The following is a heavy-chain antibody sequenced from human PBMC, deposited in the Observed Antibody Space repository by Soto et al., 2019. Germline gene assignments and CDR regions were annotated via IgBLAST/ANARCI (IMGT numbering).Heavy chain of an antibody. CDR3: ARGISWGYSYAYDAFDT. J-gene: IGHJ3*02. CDR1: GYTFTSYG. D-gene: IGHD5-18*01. V-gene: IGHV1-18*01. CDR2: ISAYNGNT. Sequence: GASVKVSCKASGYTFTSYGISWVRQAPGQGLEWMGWISAYNGNTNYAQKLQGRVTMTTDTSTSTAYMELRSLRSDDTAVYYCARGISWGYSYAYDAFDTWGQGTMVTVSS.